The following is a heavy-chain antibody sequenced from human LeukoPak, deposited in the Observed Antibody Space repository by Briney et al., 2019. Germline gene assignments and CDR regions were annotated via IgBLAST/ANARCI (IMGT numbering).Heavy chain of an antibody. Sequence: PGGSLRLSCAASGFTFSGSAMHWVRQAPGKGLEWVSAIVGSGGNPYSDESTFYADSVKGRFTISRDNSKNTLYLQMHSLRAEDTALYYCAKVHITSWSWWFDPWGQGTLVTVSS. CDR2: IVGSGGNPYSDEST. V-gene: IGHV3-23*01. J-gene: IGHJ5*02. CDR1: GFTFSGSA. CDR3: AKVHITSWSWWFDP. D-gene: IGHD2-21*01.